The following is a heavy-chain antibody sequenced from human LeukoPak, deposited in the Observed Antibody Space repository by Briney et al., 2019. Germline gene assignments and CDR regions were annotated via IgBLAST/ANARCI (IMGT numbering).Heavy chain of an antibody. CDR3: AKDNLYGSGSYYDY. Sequence: PGGSLRLSCAASGFTFSSYAMSWVRQAPGKGLEWVSAISGSGGSTYYADSVKGRFTISRDNSKNTLYLQMNSLRAEDRAVYYCAKDNLYGSGSYYDYWGQGTLVTVSS. CDR1: GFTFSSYA. V-gene: IGHV3-23*01. D-gene: IGHD3-10*01. CDR2: ISGSGGST. J-gene: IGHJ4*02.